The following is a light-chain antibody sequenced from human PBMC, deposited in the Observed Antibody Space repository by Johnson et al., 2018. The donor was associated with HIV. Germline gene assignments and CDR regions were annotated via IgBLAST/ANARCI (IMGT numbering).Light chain of an antibody. J-gene: IGLJ1*01. Sequence: SVLTQPPSVSAAPGQTVTISCSGSSSNVGSSFVSWYRQVPGTAPKLLIYDNNKRPSGIPGRFSGSKSGPSATLGITGLQTGDEAVYYCGTWDSSLTSYVFGAGTKVTVL. CDR1: SSNVGSSF. CDR2: DNN. V-gene: IGLV1-51*01. CDR3: GTWDSSLTSYV.